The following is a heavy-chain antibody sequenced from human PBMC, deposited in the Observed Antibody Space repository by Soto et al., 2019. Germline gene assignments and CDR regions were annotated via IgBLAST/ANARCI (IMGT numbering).Heavy chain of an antibody. J-gene: IGHJ4*02. CDR2: IDWNGENI. CDR3: AKDSYGTGCYFFDH. D-gene: IGHD6-19*01. V-gene: IGHV3-9*01. Sequence: EVQLVESGGGLVQPGRSLTLSCVASGFTFDDYAMHWVRQVPGKGPEWVLAIDWNGENIGYADSVKGRFTISRDNAKNSLYLQMDSLRPEDTALYYCAKDSYGTGCYFFDHWGQGTLVTVSS. CDR1: GFTFDDYA.